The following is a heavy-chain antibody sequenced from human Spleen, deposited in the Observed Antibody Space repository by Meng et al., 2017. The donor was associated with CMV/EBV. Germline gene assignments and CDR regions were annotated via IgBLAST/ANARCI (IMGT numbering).Heavy chain of an antibody. D-gene: IGHD1-20*01. J-gene: IGHJ5*02. CDR2: MSSDGNNR. CDR3: ARDYNWRYEVGFAVNWFDP. CDR1: FSDYS. Sequence: FSDYSMHWIRQAPGKGLEWVAVMSSDGNNRYYADSVKGRFTISRDNSQKTLYLQMNSLRPEDTAVYYCARDYNWRYEVGFAVNWFDPWGQGTLVTVSS. V-gene: IGHV3-30*04.